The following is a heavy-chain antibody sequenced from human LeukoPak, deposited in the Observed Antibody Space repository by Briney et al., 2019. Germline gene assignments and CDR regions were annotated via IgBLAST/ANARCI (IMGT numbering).Heavy chain of an antibody. CDR3: AGMVRGVSYYYGMDV. V-gene: IGHV3-66*01. D-gene: IGHD3-10*01. Sequence: GGSLRLSCAASGFTVSSNYMSWVRQAPGKGLEWVSVIYSGGSTYYADSVKGRFTISRDNSKNTLYLQMNSLRAEDTAVYYCAGMVRGVSYYYGMDVWGQGTTVTVSS. CDR1: GFTVSSNY. CDR2: IYSGGST. J-gene: IGHJ6*02.